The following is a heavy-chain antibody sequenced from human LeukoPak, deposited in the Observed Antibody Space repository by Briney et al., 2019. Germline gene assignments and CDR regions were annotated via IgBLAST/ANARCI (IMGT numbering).Heavy chain of an antibody. CDR3: ARINTIMATFDY. Sequence: SETLSLTCTVSGHFINSNYYWGWIRQPPGKGLEWIATISHSGSTYYNPSLKSRVTISVETSKNQFSLKLSSVTAADTAVYYCARINTIMATFDYWGQGTLVTVSS. CDR2: ISHSGST. J-gene: IGHJ4*02. V-gene: IGHV4-38-2*02. D-gene: IGHD5-24*01. CDR1: GHFINSNYY.